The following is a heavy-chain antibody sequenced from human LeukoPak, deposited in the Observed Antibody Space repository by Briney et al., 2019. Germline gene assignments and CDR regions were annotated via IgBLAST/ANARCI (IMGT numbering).Heavy chain of an antibody. J-gene: IGHJ6*03. Sequence: PSETLSLTCTVSGGSISSYYWSWIRQTPGKGLEWIGYIYYSGSTNYNPSLKSRVTISVDTSKNQFSLKLSSVTAADTAVYYCARVSYDILTGYYYYYYMDVWGKGTTVTISS. V-gene: IGHV4-59*01. CDR1: GGSISSYY. CDR2: IYYSGST. CDR3: ARVSYDILTGYYYYYYMDV. D-gene: IGHD3-9*01.